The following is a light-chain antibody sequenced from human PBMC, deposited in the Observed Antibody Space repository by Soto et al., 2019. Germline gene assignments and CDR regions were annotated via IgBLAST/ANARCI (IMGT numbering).Light chain of an antibody. CDR1: QTISSW. V-gene: IGKV1-5*03. CDR2: KAS. CDR3: QQNFNFPRT. J-gene: IGKJ1*01. Sequence: DIQMTQSPSTLSASVGDRVTITCRASQTISSWLAWYQQKPGKAPKLLIYKASTLKSGVPSRFSGSGSGTDFTLTISSLQPEDFATYYCQQNFNFPRTFGQGTKVDIK.